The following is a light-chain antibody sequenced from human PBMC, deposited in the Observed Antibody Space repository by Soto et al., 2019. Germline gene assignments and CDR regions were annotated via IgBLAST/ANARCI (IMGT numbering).Light chain of an antibody. V-gene: IGLV2-8*01. J-gene: IGLJ1*01. CDR3: SSYAGSSNV. CDR2: EVN. Sequence: QSALTQSPSASGSPGQSVAISCTGTSSDVGGYNYVSWYQQHPGKAPKLMIYEVNKRPSGVPDRFSGSTSGNTASLTVSGLQAEDEADYYCSSYAGSSNVFGTGTKV. CDR1: SSDVGGYNY.